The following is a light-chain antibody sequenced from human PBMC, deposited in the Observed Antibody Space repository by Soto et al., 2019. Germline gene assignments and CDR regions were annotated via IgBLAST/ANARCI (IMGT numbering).Light chain of an antibody. Sequence: DIHITPSPSTPSASVVDRVTLTCRASQSISRWLAWYQQKPGKAPKLLIYDASSLESGVPSRFSGSGSGTEFTLTISSLQPDDFATYYCQQYPWTFGQGTKVDIK. CDR3: QQYPWT. V-gene: IGKV1-5*01. J-gene: IGKJ1*01. CDR2: DAS. CDR1: QSISRW.